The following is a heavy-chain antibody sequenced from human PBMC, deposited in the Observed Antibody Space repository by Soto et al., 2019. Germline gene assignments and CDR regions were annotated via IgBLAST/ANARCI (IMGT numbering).Heavy chain of an antibody. D-gene: IGHD5-12*01. V-gene: IGHV3-11*01. J-gene: IGHJ4*02. CDR1: GFDVSVNL. CDR3: ARMAPPIDY. CDR2: ISSSGSTI. Sequence: GGSLRLSCAASGFDVSVNLMSWIRQAPGKGLEWVSYISSSGSTIYYADAVKGRFTISRDNAKNSLYLQMNSLRAEDTAVYYCARMAPPIDYWGQGTLVTVSS.